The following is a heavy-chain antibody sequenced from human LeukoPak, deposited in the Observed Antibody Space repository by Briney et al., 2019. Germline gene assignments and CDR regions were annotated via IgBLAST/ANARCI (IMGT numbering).Heavy chain of an antibody. CDR3: ATYTGYDRIFDY. D-gene: IGHD5-12*01. CDR2: ISGSGGST. CDR1: GFTFSSYA. Sequence: GGSLRLSCAASGFTFSSYAMSWVRQAPGKGLEWVSAISGSGGSTYYADSVKGRFTISRDNSKNTLYLQMNSLRAEDTAVYYCATYTGYDRIFDYWGQGTLVTVSS. J-gene: IGHJ4*02. V-gene: IGHV3-23*01.